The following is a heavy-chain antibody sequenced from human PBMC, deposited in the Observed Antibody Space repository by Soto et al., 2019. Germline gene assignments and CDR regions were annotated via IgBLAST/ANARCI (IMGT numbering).Heavy chain of an antibody. CDR3: ARWDYNFRDAFDI. V-gene: IGHV4-34*01. J-gene: IGHJ3*02. CDR2: IDDSGRT. CDR1: GGSFSYYS. D-gene: IGHD3-3*01. Sequence: TSETLSLTCTVIGGSFSYYSWIWIRQTPGKGLEWIGEIDDSGRTKYNPSLKSRVNISGDTSKSQFSLKLSSVTAADTAMYYCARWDYNFRDAFDIWGQGTMVTVSS.